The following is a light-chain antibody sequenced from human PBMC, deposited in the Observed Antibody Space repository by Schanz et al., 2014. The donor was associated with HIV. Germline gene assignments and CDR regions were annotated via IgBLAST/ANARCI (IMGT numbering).Light chain of an antibody. CDR2: EVS. CDR1: SSDVGSYNL. J-gene: IGLJ1*01. Sequence: QSALTQPASVSGSPGQSITISCTGTSSDVGSYNLVSWDQQHPGKAPKLMIYEVSKRPSGVSNRFSGSKSGNTASLTISGLQAEDEADYYCCSYAGTFRVFGTGTKVTVL. V-gene: IGLV2-23*02. CDR3: CSYAGTFRV.